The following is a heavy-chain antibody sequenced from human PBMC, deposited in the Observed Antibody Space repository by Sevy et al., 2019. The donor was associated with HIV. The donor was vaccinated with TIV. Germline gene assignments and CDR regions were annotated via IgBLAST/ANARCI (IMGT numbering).Heavy chain of an antibody. CDR3: ARERQLVLDY. CDR2: IYYSGST. CDR1: GGSISSYY. V-gene: IGHV4-59*01. J-gene: IGHJ4*02. D-gene: IGHD6-13*01. Sequence: SGTLSLTCTVSGGSISSYYWSWIRQPPGKGLEWIGYIYYSGSTNYNPSLKSRVTISVDTSKSQFSLKLSSVTAADTAVYYCARERQLVLDYWGQGTLVTVSS.